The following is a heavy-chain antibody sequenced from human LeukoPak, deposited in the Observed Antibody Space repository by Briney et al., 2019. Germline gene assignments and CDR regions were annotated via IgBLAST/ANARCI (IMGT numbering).Heavy chain of an antibody. CDR1: GFIFSTYW. J-gene: IGHJ4*02. CDR3: ASETSGY. CDR2: IKQDGSEK. Sequence: GGSLRLSCAASGFIFSTYWMTWVRQAPGKGLEWVANIKQDGSEKNYVDSVKGRFTISRDNAKNSLYLQMNSLRAEDTAVYFCASETSGYWGQGTLVTVSS. V-gene: IGHV3-7*01.